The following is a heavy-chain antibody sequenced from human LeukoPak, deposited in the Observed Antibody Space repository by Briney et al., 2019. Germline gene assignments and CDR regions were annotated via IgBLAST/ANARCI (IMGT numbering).Heavy chain of an antibody. CDR3: AKDGGSDPDSFDI. V-gene: IGHV3-30*02. CDR2: IRYDGSNK. J-gene: IGHJ3*02. Sequence: GGSLGLSCAASGFIFNTYVMHWVRQAPGKGLEWLAFIRYDGSNKNYADSVKGRFTISRDNTKNSLYLQMNSLRAEDTAVYYCAKDGGSDPDSFDIWGQGTMVTVSS. D-gene: IGHD2-15*01. CDR1: GFIFNTYV.